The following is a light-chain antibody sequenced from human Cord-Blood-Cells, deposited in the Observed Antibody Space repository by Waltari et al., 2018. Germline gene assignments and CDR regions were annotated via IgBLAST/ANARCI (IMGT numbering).Light chain of an antibody. CDR1: QNSSSY. Sequence: DIQMTQSPSSLSASVGDRVTITCPASQNSSSYLNWYQQKPGKAPKLLIYAASSLQSGVPSRFSGSGSGTDFTLTISSLQPEDFATYYCQQSYSTPYTFGQGTKLEIK. CDR2: AAS. J-gene: IGKJ2*01. V-gene: IGKV1-39*01. CDR3: QQSYSTPYT.